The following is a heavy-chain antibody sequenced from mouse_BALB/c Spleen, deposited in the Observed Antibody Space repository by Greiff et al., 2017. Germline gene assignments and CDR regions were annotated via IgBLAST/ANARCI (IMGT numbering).Heavy chain of an antibody. CDR3: AKRTGNWYFDV. V-gene: IGHV2-5-1*01. Sequence: VKLMESGPSLVQPSQSLSITCTVSGFSLTSYGVHWVRQSPGKGLEWLGVIWRGGSTDYNAAFMSRLSITKDNSKSQVFFKMNSLQADDTAIYYCAKRTGNWYFDVWGAGTTVTVSS. CDR1: GFSLTSYG. J-gene: IGHJ1*01. CDR2: IWRGGST.